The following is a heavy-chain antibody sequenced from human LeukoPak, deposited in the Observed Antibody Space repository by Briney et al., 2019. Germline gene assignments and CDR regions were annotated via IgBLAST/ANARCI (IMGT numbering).Heavy chain of an antibody. CDR1: GFTFNNFW. CDR3: TRDYYGSGIPHGMDV. Sequence: GGSLRLSCAASGFTFNNFWMTWVRRSPEKGLQWVGNINRDGSAKYYLDSVKGRFAISRDNTKNSLYLQMNSLRAEDTAVYYCTRDYYGSGIPHGMDVWGQGTTVTVSS. CDR2: INRDGSAK. V-gene: IGHV3-7*01. J-gene: IGHJ6*02. D-gene: IGHD3-10*01.